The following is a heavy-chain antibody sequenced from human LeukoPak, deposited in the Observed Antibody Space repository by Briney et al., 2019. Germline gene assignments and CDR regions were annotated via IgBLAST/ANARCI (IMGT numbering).Heavy chain of an antibody. CDR2: IYYSGST. V-gene: IGHV4-59*06. Sequence: SETLSLTCTVSGGSISSYYWSWIRQPPGKGLEWIGYIYYSGSTYYNPSLKSRVAISVYTSKNQFSLKLNSVTAADTAVYYCARAPGQWKAFDIWGQGTVVTVSS. CDR1: GGSISSYY. D-gene: IGHD6-19*01. CDR3: ARAPGQWKAFDI. J-gene: IGHJ3*02.